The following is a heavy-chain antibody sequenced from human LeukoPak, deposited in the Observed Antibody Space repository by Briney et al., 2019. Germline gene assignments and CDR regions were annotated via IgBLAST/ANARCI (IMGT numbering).Heavy chain of an antibody. D-gene: IGHD3-22*01. Sequence: SETLSLTCTVSGGSISSYYWSWIRQPPGKGLEWIGYIYYSGSTNYNPSLKSRVTISVDTSKNQFSLKLSSVTAADTAVYYCARPYSSGYYTGAFDIWGQGTMVTVSS. CDR3: ARPYSSGYYTGAFDI. CDR1: GGSISSYY. J-gene: IGHJ3*02. CDR2: IYYSGST. V-gene: IGHV4-59*08.